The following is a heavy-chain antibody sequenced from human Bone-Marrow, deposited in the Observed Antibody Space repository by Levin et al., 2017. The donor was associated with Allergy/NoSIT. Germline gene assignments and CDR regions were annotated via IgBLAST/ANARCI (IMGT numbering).Heavy chain of an antibody. CDR3: ASDWVASDGEGKGDFDFDTFDM. CDR1: GASISRYS. J-gene: IGHJ3*02. CDR2: IQSGGST. Sequence: SETLSLTCTVSGASISRYSWAWIRQSPGKGLEWIGHIQSGGSTNYNPSLKTRVTLSIDTSKNQFSLRLRSVTAADTAVYYCASDWVASDGEGKGDFDFDTFDMWGRGATVTVSS. D-gene: IGHD3-3*01. V-gene: IGHV4-59*01.